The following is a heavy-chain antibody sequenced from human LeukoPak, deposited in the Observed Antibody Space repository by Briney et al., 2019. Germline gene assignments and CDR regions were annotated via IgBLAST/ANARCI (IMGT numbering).Heavy chain of an antibody. Sequence: SETLSLTCTVSGASIRSFYWSWIRQPPGKGLEWIGNIYYSGSTNYNPSLKSRVTISVDTSKNQFSLKLKSVSAADTAVYYCARAQYYYDTSGYYNDAFDIWGQGTMVTVSS. CDR2: IYYSGST. J-gene: IGHJ3*02. CDR3: ARAQYYYDTSGYYNDAFDI. V-gene: IGHV4-59*08. CDR1: GASIRSFY. D-gene: IGHD3-22*01.